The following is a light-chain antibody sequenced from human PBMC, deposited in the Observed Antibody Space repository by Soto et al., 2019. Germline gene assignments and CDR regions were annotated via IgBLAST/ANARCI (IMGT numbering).Light chain of an antibody. CDR1: SSDVGRYNY. CDR2: DVT. J-gene: IGLJ2*01. Sequence: QSVLTQPASVSGSPGQSITISCTGTSSDVGRYNYVSWYQQQPGKAPKLMIYDVTNRPSGVSDRFSGSKSGNTASLTISGLQAEDEADYYCRSYTSSSTRIFGGGTKLTVL. V-gene: IGLV2-14*03. CDR3: RSYTSSSTRI.